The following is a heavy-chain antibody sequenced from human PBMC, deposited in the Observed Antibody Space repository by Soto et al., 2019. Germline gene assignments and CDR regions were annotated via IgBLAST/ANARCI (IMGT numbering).Heavy chain of an antibody. CDR3: ARGPVPSAWELDY. CDR1: GFTFRNYD. V-gene: IGHV3-13*01. CDR2: IGTAGDT. D-gene: IGHD6-19*01. J-gene: IGHJ4*02. Sequence: EVQLVESGGGLVQPGGSLRLSCASSGFTFRNYDMHWVRQVTGKGLEWVSAIGTAGDTYYPGSVKGRFTISRENANNHLYLQMNSLRAGDTGVYYCARGPVPSAWELDYWCQGTLVTVSS.